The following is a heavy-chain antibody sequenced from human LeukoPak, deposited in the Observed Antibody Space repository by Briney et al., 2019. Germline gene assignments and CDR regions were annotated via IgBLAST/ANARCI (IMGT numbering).Heavy chain of an antibody. V-gene: IGHV4-61*01. CDR1: GGSVSSGSYY. Sequence: PSETLSLTCTVSGGSVSSGSYYWSWIRQPPGKGLEWIGYIYYSGSTNYNPSLRSRVTISVDTSKNQFSLKLSSVTAADTAVYYCAREVLTVVVPAAITGVWGQGTLVTVSS. CDR2: IYYSGST. D-gene: IGHD2-2*02. CDR3: AREVLTVVVPAAITGV. J-gene: IGHJ4*02.